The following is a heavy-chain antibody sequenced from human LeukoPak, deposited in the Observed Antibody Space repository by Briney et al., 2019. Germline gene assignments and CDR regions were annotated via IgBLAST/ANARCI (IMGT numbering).Heavy chain of an antibody. J-gene: IGHJ5*02. V-gene: IGHV3-30*02. CDR3: AKDIPPYGDYADWFDP. CDR2: IRYDGSNK. Sequence: GGSLRLSCAASGFTFSSYGMHWVRQAPGKGLEWVAFIRYDGSNKYYADSVKGRFTISRDNSKNTLYLQMNSLRAEDTAVYYCAKDIPPYGDYADWFDPWGQGTLVTVSS. D-gene: IGHD4-17*01. CDR1: GFTFSSYG.